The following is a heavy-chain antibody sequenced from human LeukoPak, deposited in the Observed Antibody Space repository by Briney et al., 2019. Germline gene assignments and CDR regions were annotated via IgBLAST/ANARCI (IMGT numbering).Heavy chain of an antibody. J-gene: IGHJ6*04. CDR3: ARGTRVGNLDYYGMDV. CDR2: IIPIFGTA. CDR1: GGTFSSYA. D-gene: IGHD3-16*01. V-gene: IGHV1-69*01. Sequence: SVKVSCKASGGTFSSYAISWVRQAPGQGLEWVGGIIPIFGTANYAQKFQGRVTITADESTSTAYMELSSLRSEDTAVYYCARGTRVGNLDYYGMDVWGKGTTVTVSS.